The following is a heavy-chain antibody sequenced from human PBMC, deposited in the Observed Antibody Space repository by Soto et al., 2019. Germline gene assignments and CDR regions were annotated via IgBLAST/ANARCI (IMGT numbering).Heavy chain of an antibody. Sequence: GGSLRLSCAASGFTFSSYAMSWVRQAPGKGLEWVSAISGSGGSTYYEDSVKGRFTISRDYSKNTMYLQMNSLRAEDTAVYYCAKSSERDTPGYCSSTSCYYYYYYMDVWGKGTTVTVSS. D-gene: IGHD2-2*01. CDR3: AKSSERDTPGYCSSTSCYYYYYYMDV. CDR1: GFTFSSYA. J-gene: IGHJ6*03. V-gene: IGHV3-23*01. CDR2: ISGSGGST.